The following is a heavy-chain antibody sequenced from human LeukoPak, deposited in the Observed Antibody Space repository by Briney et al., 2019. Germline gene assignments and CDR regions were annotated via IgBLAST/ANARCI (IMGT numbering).Heavy chain of an antibody. CDR2: INGDGTST. J-gene: IGHJ4*02. CDR3: ARGNYLDY. V-gene: IGHV3-74*01. Sequence: PGGSLRLSCAASGFTFSSHWMHWVRQAPGKGLVWVSLINGDGTSTNYADSVKGRFTISRNNAKNTLYLQMNSLRAEDTAVYYCARGNYLDYWGQGTLVTVSS. CDR1: GFTFSSHW.